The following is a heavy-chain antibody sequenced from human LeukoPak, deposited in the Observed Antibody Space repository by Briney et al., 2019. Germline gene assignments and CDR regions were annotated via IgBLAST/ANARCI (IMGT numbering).Heavy chain of an antibody. CDR1: GGSFSGYY. V-gene: IGHV4-34*01. J-gene: IGHJ3*02. D-gene: IGHD4-17*01. CDR2: INHSGST. Sequence: PSETLSLTCAVYGGSFSGYYWSWIRQPPGKGLEWIGEINHSGSTNYNPSLKSRVTISVDTSKNQFSLKLSSVTAADTAVYYCARHTVTLDAFDIWGQGTMVTVSS. CDR3: ARHTVTLDAFDI.